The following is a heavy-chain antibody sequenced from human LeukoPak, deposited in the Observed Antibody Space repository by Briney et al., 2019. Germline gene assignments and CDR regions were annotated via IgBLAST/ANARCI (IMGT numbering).Heavy chain of an antibody. V-gene: IGHV4-39*01. D-gene: IGHD3-10*01. CDR2: IYYSGST. CDR1: GGSISSSSYY. Sequence: PSETLSLTCTVSGGSISSSSYYWGWIRQPPGKGLEWIGSIYYSGSTYYNPSLKSRVTISVDTSKNQFSLKLSSVTAADTAVYYCAAPTAYYAFDYWGQGTLVTVSS. CDR3: AAPTAYYAFDY. J-gene: IGHJ4*02.